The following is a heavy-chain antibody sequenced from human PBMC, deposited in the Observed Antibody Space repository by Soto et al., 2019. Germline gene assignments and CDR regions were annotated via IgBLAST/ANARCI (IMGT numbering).Heavy chain of an antibody. Sequence: SATLSLTCTVSGDSITSGDDYWSWIRQPPGKGLEWIGSIYYSGTTHYNPSLKSRVTISVDTSKNQFSLKLSSVTAADTAVYYCARVGYYDSSGYYPFDYWGQGTPVTVSS. J-gene: IGHJ4*02. V-gene: IGHV4-30-4*02. CDR2: IYYSGTT. D-gene: IGHD3-22*01. CDR1: GDSITSGDDY. CDR3: ARVGYYDSSGYYPFDY.